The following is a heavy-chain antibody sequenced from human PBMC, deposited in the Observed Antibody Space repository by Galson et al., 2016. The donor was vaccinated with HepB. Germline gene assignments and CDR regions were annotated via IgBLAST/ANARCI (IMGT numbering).Heavy chain of an antibody. CDR2: IHPSGTT. Sequence: TLSLTCTVSDGSITSGADYWTWIRQCSGKGLEWIGCIHPSGTTYYNPSLQSRVVMSKDTPKNQLSLRLSPVTAADTAVYYCARGTDHAKTHYWGQGTLVTVSS. CDR1: DGSITSGADY. CDR3: ARGTDHAKTHY. V-gene: IGHV4-31*03. J-gene: IGHJ4*02. D-gene: IGHD2-8*02.